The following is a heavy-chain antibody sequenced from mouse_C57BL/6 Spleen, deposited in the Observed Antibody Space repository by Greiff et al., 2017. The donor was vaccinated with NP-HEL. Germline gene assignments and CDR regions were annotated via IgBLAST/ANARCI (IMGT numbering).Heavy chain of an antibody. CDR2: IDPSDSET. CDR1: GYTFTSYW. CDR3: ARRDGYPDYYAMDY. V-gene: IGHV1-52*01. Sequence: QVQLQQSGAELVRPGSSVKLSCKASGYTFTSYWMHWVKQRPIQGLEWIGNIDPSDSETHYNQKFKDKATLTVDKSSSTAYMQLSSLTSEDSAVYYCARRDGYPDYYAMDYWGQGTSVTVSS. J-gene: IGHJ4*01. D-gene: IGHD2-3*01.